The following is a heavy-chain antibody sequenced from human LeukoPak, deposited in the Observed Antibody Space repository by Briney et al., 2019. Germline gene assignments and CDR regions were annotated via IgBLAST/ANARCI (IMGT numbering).Heavy chain of an antibody. V-gene: IGHV1-3*03. CDR2: INAGNGNT. CDR3: ARDGAVAGTPGAFDI. Sequence: ASVKVSCKASGYTFTSYAMHWVRQAPGQRLEWTGWINAGNGNTKYSQEFQGRVTITRDTSASTAYMELSSLRSEDMAVYYCARDGAVAGTPGAFDIWGQGTMVTVSS. J-gene: IGHJ3*02. CDR1: GYTFTSYA. D-gene: IGHD6-19*01.